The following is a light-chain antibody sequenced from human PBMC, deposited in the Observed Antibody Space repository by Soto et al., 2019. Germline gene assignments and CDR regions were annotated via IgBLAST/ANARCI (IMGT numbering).Light chain of an antibody. Sequence: EIVVTQSPGILSVSPGDRATLSCRASQSVGRNLAWYQQKPGQAPTLLIYAASTRATGLPARFSGSGSGTYFTLTISSLQSEDFAVYYCQEYSKLPLFTFGPGTRVDIK. CDR3: QEYSKLPLFT. V-gene: IGKV3-15*01. CDR1: QSVGRN. J-gene: IGKJ3*01. CDR2: AAS.